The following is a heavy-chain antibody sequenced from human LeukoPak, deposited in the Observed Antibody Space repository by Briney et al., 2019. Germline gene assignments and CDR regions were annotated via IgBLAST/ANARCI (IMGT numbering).Heavy chain of an antibody. J-gene: IGHJ4*02. CDR3: AREPDYYDSSGYYSNY. V-gene: IGHV3-30*02. CDR1: GVTFSSYG. D-gene: IGHD3-22*01. CDR2: IGYDGSNK. Sequence: PGGSLRLSCAASGVTFSSYGMHWVRQAPGKGLEWVAFIGYDGSNKYYADSVKGRFTISRDNSKNTLYLQMNSLRAEDTAVYYCAREPDYYDSSGYYSNYWGQGTLVTVSS.